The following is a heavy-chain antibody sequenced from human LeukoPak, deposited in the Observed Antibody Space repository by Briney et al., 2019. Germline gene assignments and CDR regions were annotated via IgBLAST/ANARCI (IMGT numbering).Heavy chain of an antibody. Sequence: SETLSLTCTVSGGSISGYYWSWIRQPPGKGLEWIGYIYDSGSTNYNPSLKSRVTISVDTSKNQFSLKLSSVTAADTAVYYCACLTTADAFDIWGQGTIVTVSS. J-gene: IGHJ3*02. V-gene: IGHV4-59*01. CDR2: IYDSGST. D-gene: IGHD3-22*01. CDR1: GGSISGYY. CDR3: ACLTTADAFDI.